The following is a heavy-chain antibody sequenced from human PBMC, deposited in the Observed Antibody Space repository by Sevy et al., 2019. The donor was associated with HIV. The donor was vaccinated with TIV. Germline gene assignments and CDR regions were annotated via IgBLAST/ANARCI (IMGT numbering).Heavy chain of an antibody. V-gene: IGHV3-74*01. Sequence: GGSLRLSCAASGFTFSSYWMHWVHQAPGKGLVWVSRINSDGSYTSYADSVKGRCTISRDNAKNTMYLQMNSLRADDTSEYYCARGRGYCSSTSCLYYYYFYGMDVWGQGTTVTVSS. CDR1: GFTFSSYW. J-gene: IGHJ6*02. CDR3: ARGRGYCSSTSCLYYYYFYGMDV. CDR2: INSDGSYT. D-gene: IGHD2-2*01.